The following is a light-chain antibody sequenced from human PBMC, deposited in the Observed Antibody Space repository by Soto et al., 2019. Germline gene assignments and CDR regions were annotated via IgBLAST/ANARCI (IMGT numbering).Light chain of an antibody. V-gene: IGKV3-20*01. CDR1: QSVDRSD. Sequence: VLTQSPGTLSLSPGERATLSCRASQSVDRSDIAWYQQKPGQAPRLLIYSTSIRAAGIPGRFSVSGSGTDFSLTISRLEPEDFAVYYCQHFGRSPLTFGGGTKVEIK. CDR2: STS. CDR3: QHFGRSPLT. J-gene: IGKJ4*01.